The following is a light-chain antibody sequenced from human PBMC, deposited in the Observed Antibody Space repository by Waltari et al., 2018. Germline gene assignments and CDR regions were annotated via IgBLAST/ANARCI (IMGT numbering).Light chain of an antibody. CDR1: QDISTS. CDR2: HSS. CDR3: QQGDTSPPT. J-gene: IGKJ1*01. Sequence: EIHMTQSPSSVSASVGDRVSMSCRASQDISTSLAWYQQKSGKAPSLLIYHSSTLQSEVPSKFSGAGTGTDFTLTINNLHPEDFATYFCQQGDTSPPTFGPGTKVELK. V-gene: IGKV1-12*01.